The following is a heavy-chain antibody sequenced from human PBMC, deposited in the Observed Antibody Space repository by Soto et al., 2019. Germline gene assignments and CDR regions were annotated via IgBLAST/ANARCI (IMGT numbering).Heavy chain of an antibody. Sequence: AAVKVSCKASGYTFTSYYMHWVRQAPGQGLEWMGIINPSGGSTSYAQKFQGRVTMTRDTSTSTVYMELSSLRSEDTAVYYCARDPPFTIFGVAPFDPWGQGTLVTVSS. CDR2: INPSGGST. D-gene: IGHD3-3*01. V-gene: IGHV1-46*01. J-gene: IGHJ5*02. CDR3: ARDPPFTIFGVAPFDP. CDR1: GYTFTSYY.